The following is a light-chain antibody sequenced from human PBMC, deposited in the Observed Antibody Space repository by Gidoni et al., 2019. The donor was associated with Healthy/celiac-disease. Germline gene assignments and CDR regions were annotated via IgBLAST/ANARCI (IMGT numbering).Light chain of an antibody. Sequence: DIQMTQSPSSLSASVGDRVTSTCRASQNISSYLNWYQQKPGKAPKLLIYASSSLQSGVPSRFSCSGSGTDFTLTISSLQPEDFATYYCQQSYSTLRTFGQGTKVEIK. CDR1: QNISSY. J-gene: IGKJ1*01. CDR3: QQSYSTLRT. V-gene: IGKV1-39*01. CDR2: ASS.